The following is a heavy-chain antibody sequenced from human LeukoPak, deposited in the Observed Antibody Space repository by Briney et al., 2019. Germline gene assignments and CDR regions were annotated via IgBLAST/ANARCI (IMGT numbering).Heavy chain of an antibody. Sequence: GGSLRLSCAASGFTFSSCGMHWVRQAPGKGLEWVTFIRYDGSNKYYADSVKGRFTISRDNSKNTLYLQMNSLRAEDTAVYYCAKDRSSGWYWVFDYWGQGTLVTVSS. CDR3: AKDRSSGWYWVFDY. CDR1: GFTFSSCG. D-gene: IGHD6-19*01. J-gene: IGHJ4*02. CDR2: IRYDGSNK. V-gene: IGHV3-30*02.